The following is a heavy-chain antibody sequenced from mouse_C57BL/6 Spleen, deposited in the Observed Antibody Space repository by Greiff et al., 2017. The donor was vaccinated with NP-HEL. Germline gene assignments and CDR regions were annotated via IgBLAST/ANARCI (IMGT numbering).Heavy chain of an antibody. CDR1: GYTFTGYW. Sequence: QVQLQQSGAELMKPGASVKLSCKATGYTFTGYWIEWVKQRPGHGLEWIGEILPGSGSTNYNEKFKGKATFTADTSSNTAYMQLSSLTTEDSAIYYCAISTMITTRPSYFDYWGQGTTLTVSS. CDR3: AISTMITTRPSYFDY. D-gene: IGHD2-4*01. V-gene: IGHV1-9*01. CDR2: ILPGSGST. J-gene: IGHJ2*01.